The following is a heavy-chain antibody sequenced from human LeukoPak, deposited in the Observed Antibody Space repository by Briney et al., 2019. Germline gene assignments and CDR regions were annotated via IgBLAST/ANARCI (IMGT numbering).Heavy chain of an antibody. CDR2: FDPEDGET. J-gene: IGHJ1*01. CDR3: ATLAFSGIAAAGTDFQH. Sequence: ASVXVSCKVSGYTLTELSMHWVRQAPGKGLEWMGGFDPEDGETIYAQKFQGRVTMTEDTSTDTAYMELSSLRSEDTAVYYCATLAFSGIAAAGTDFQHWGQGTLVTVSS. V-gene: IGHV1-24*01. CDR1: GYTLTELS. D-gene: IGHD6-13*01.